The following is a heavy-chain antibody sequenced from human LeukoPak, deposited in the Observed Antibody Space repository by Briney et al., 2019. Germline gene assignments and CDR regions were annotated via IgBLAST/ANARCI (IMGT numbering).Heavy chain of an antibody. Sequence: GGSLRLSCAASGFTFSSYAMSWVRQAPGKGPEWVSSISSSSSYIYYADSVKGRFTISRDNAKNSLYLQMNSLRAEDTAVYYCARDRPGRYSPSMDVWGKGTTVTVSS. J-gene: IGHJ6*03. CDR3: ARDRPGRYSPSMDV. V-gene: IGHV3-21*01. D-gene: IGHD5-18*01. CDR1: GFTFSSYA. CDR2: ISSSSSYI.